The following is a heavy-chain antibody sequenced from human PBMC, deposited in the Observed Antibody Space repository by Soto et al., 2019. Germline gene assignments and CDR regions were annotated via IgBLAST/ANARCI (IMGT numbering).Heavy chain of an antibody. J-gene: IGHJ5*02. CDR1: GTSISSYY. Sequence: PSETLSLTCTVSGTSISSYYWSWIRQPAGKGLEWIGRIYNGLNTNYNPALKSRVTMSVDTSKNQFSLNLTSVTAADTAVYYCARVATNWFDPWGQGTLVTVSS. CDR3: ARVATNWFDP. V-gene: IGHV4-4*07. CDR2: IYNGLNT.